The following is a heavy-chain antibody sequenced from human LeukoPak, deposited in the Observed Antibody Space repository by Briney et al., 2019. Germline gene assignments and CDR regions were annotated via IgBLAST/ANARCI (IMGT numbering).Heavy chain of an antibody. D-gene: IGHD4-11*01. Sequence: SETLSLTCTVSGGSISSYYWSWLRQPPGKGLEWVGYIYYSGSTNYNPSLKSRVTISVDTSKNQFSLKLSSVTAADTAVYYCAREATTVFGEYYFDYWGQGSLVTVSS. CDR1: GGSISSYY. CDR2: IYYSGST. J-gene: IGHJ4*02. CDR3: AREATTVFGEYYFDY. V-gene: IGHV4-59*01.